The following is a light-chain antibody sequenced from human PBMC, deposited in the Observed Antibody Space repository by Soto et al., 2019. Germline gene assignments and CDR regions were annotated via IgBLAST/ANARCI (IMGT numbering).Light chain of an antibody. V-gene: IGLV2-14*01. CDR2: SVS. CDR1: SSDVGGYNY. Sequence: QSVLTQPASVSGSPGQSITISCTGSSSDVGGYNYVSWYQQHPGKAPKLIIYSVSNRPSGVSNRFSGSKSGNTASLTISGLQAEDEADYYCGSYTASDTRVFGGGTKLTVL. J-gene: IGLJ2*01. CDR3: GSYTASDTRV.